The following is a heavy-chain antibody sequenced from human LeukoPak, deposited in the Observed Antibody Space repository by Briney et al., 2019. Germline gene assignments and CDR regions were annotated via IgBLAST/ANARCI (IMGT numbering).Heavy chain of an antibody. J-gene: IGHJ6*02. V-gene: IGHV1-69*01. Sequence: SVKVSCNASGGTFSSYAISWVRQAPGQGLEWMGGIIPIFGTANYAQKFQGRVTITADESTSTVYMELSSLRSEDTAVYYCARFMVRGPSYYYGMDVWGQGTTVTVS. CDR3: ARFMVRGPSYYYGMDV. CDR2: IIPIFGTA. D-gene: IGHD3-10*01. CDR1: GGTFSSYA.